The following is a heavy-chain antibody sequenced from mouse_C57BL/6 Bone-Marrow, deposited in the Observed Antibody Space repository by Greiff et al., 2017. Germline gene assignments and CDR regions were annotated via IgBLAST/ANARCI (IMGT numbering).Heavy chain of an antibody. CDR2: IYPGDGAT. J-gene: IGHJ4*01. D-gene: IGHD1-1*01. CDR1: GYAFSSYW. V-gene: IGHV1-80*01. Sequence: QVQLQQSGAELVKPGASVKISCKASGYAFSSYWMNWVKQRPGKGLEWIGQIYPGDGATNYNGQFTGKAKLTADKASSTAYMQLSSLTAENSAVYVSARWPLQFSWYARDYWGQGTSVTVSS. CDR3: ARWPLQFSWYARDY.